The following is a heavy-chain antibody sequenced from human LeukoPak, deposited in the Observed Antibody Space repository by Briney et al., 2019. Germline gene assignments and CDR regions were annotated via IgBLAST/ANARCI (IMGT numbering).Heavy chain of an antibody. CDR3: ARLRPTITMVRGVMDNWFDP. J-gene: IGHJ5*02. Sequence: GASVKVSCKASGYTFTGYYMHWVRQAPGQGLEWMGWINPNSGGTNYAQKFQGRVTMTRDTSTSTAYMELSRLRSDDTAVYYCARLRPTITMVRGVMDNWFDPWGQGTLVTVSS. D-gene: IGHD3-10*01. V-gene: IGHV1-2*02. CDR2: INPNSGGT. CDR1: GYTFTGYY.